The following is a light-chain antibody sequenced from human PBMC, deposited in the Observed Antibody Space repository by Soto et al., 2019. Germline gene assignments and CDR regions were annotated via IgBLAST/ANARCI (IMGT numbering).Light chain of an antibody. CDR2: DAS. V-gene: IGKV3-15*01. Sequence: ETVMTQSPATLSVSPGERVTLSCWASESVNDNLAWYHQKPGQTPRLLIYDASTRAAGIPASFSGSGSGTEFTLTISDVQPEDFALYYCHQRQSWPRTFGQGTKVDI. CDR1: ESVNDN. CDR3: HQRQSWPRT. J-gene: IGKJ1*01.